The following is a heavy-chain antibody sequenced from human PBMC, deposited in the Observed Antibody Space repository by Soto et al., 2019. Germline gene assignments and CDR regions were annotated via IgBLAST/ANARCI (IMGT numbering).Heavy chain of an antibody. CDR3: ARQIYDSDTGPNFQYYFDS. J-gene: IGHJ4*02. D-gene: IGHD3-22*01. V-gene: IGHV5-10-1*01. CDR1: GYSFAGNW. Sequence: PGEPLKISGRGSGYSFAGNWITWVRQKPGKGLEWMGRIDPSDSQTYYSPSFRGHVTISVTKSITTVFLQWSSLRASDTAMYYCARQIYDSDTGPNFQYYFDSWGQGTPVTVSS. CDR2: IDPSDSQT.